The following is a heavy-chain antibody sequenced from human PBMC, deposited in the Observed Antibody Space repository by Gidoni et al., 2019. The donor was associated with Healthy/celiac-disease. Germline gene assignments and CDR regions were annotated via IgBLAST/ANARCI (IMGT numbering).Heavy chain of an antibody. J-gene: IGHJ4*02. CDR3: AKRDYGGNVGSLDY. D-gene: IGHD4-17*01. CDR2: INAGNGNT. CDR1: GNTFTSYA. V-gene: IGHV1-3*01. Sequence: QVQLVQTGAEGKKPGASVKDSCKASGNTFTSYAMHWVRQAPGQRLEWMGWINAGNGNTKYSQKFQGRVTITRVTSASTAYMELSSLRSEDTAVYYCAKRDYGGNVGSLDYWGQGTLVTVSS.